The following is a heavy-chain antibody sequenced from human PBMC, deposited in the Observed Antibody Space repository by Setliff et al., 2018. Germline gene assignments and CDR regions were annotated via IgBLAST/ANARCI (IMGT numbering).Heavy chain of an antibody. Sequence: KASETLSLTCSVSGDSINNFYWNWIRQSPGTGLEWIGYNFSDGTTYYNPSLKSRVAMSVDTSKKQFSLSLSAVTAADTAKYYCARAPLDYSSRAFDFWGQGTMVTVSS. J-gene: IGHJ3*01. D-gene: IGHD2-15*01. CDR2: NFSDGTT. CDR3: ARAPLDYSSRAFDF. V-gene: IGHV4-59*01. CDR1: GDSINNFY.